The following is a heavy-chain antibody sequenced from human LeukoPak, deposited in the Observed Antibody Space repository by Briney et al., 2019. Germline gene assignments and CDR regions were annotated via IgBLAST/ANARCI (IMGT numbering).Heavy chain of an antibody. V-gene: IGHV1-2*02. CDR3: ARDLFDYYDSSGYLNY. J-gene: IGHJ4*02. CDR1: GYTFTGYY. CDR2: INPNSGGT. Sequence: GASVKVSCKASGYTFTGYYMHWVRQAPGQGLEWMGWINPNSGGTNYAQKFQGRVTMTRDTSISTAYMELSRLRSDDTAVYYCARDLFDYYDSSGYLNYWGRGTLVTVSS. D-gene: IGHD3-22*01.